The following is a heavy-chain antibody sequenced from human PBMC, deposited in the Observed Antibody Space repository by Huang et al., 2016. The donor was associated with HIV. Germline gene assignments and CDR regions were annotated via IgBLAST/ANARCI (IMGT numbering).Heavy chain of an antibody. J-gene: IGHJ4*02. D-gene: IGHD3-22*01. CDR1: GVPISSGGYY. V-gene: IGHV4-30-4*01. CDR2: VYYIGNT. Sequence: HVRLQESGPGLVKPSQTLALTCTVSGVPISSGGYYWTWIRQPPGTGLEWIGYVYYIGNTNYNPYLKTRLTRSLDMSKNQFYLKVKSVTAADTAVYYCARAPYDSRGYYWWGQGALVTVSS. CDR3: ARAPYDSRGYYW.